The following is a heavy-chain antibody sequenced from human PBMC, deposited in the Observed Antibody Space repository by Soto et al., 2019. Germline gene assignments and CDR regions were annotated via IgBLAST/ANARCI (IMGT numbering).Heavy chain of an antibody. CDR3: ARDQVRSSTSYFYYYYYGMDV. V-gene: IGHV3-21*01. D-gene: IGHD2-2*01. Sequence: EVQLVESGGGLVKPGGSLRLSCAASGFTFSSYSMNWVRQAPGKGLEWVSSISSSSSYIYYADSVKGRFTISRDNAKNSLYLQMNSLRAEDTAVYYCARDQVRSSTSYFYYYYYGMDVWGQGTTVTVSS. J-gene: IGHJ6*02. CDR1: GFTFSSYS. CDR2: ISSSSSYI.